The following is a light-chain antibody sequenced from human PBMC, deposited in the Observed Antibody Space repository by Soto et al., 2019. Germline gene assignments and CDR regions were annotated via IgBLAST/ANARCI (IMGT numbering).Light chain of an antibody. CDR1: SSNIGAVYD. V-gene: IGLV1-40*01. CDR2: GNR. Sequence: QSVLTQPPSVSGAPGQRVTISCTGSSSNIGAVYDVHWYQQLPGTAPQLLIHGNRNRPSGVPDRFSGSKSGTSASLAITGLQAEDEADYYCQSYDSSLSGSVFGGGTKLTVL. J-gene: IGLJ2*01. CDR3: QSYDSSLSGSV.